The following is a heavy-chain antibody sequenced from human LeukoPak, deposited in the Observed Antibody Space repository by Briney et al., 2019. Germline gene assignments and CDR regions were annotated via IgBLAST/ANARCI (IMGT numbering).Heavy chain of an antibody. Sequence: SQTLSLTCTVSGASTSCGLYYWHWFRKPAGKGLEYIGRIYNSGSTNYNPSLKSRVTISVDTPKNQFSLKLTSVTASDSAVYYCASSNWLRDANFDSWGQGTLVTVSS. CDR1: GASTSCGLYY. D-gene: IGHD6-13*01. CDR2: IYNSGST. CDR3: ASSNWLRDANFDS. V-gene: IGHV4-61*02. J-gene: IGHJ4*02.